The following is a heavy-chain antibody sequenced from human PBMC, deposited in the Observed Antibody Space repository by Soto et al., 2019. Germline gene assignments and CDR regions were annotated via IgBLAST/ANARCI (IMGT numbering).Heavy chain of an antibody. CDR2: IIPILGIA. D-gene: IGHD6-19*01. CDR3: ARDPPRGQWLA. V-gene: IGHV1-69*08. J-gene: IGHJ5*02. CDR1: GGTFSSYT. Sequence: QVQLVQSGAEVKKPGSSVKVSCKASGGTFSSYTISWVRQAPGQGLEWMGRIIPILGIANYAQKFQGRVTITADKSTSTAYMELSSLRSEDTAVYYCARDPPRGQWLAWGQGTLVTVSS.